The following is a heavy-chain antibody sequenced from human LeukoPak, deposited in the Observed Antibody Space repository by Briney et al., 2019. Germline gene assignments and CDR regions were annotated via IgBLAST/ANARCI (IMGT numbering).Heavy chain of an antibody. CDR2: ISAYNGNT. D-gene: IGHD2-2*02. CDR3: AREYCSSTSCYTIDP. Sequence: ASVKVSCKASGYTFTSYGISGVPQAPGQGLERMGWISAYNGNTNYAQKLQGRVTMTTDTSTSTAYMELRSLRSDDTAVYYCAREYCSSTSCYTIDPWGQGTLVTVSS. J-gene: IGHJ5*02. V-gene: IGHV1-18*01. CDR1: GYTFTSYG.